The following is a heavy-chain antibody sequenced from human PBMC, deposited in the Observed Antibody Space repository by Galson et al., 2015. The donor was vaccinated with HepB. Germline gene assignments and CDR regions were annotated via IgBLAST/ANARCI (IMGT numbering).Heavy chain of an antibody. D-gene: IGHD2-21*01. CDR1: GFTFSSYW. CDR3: ATYLRHFNY. V-gene: IGHV3-7*01. J-gene: IGHJ4*02. CDR2: IKEDGSAK. Sequence: SLRLPCAASGFTFSSYWMSWVRQAPGKGLEWVAVIKEDGSAKFYVDSMKGRFTISRDNAKNSLYLQMNSLRAEDTAMYYCATYLRHFNYWGQGTLVTVSS.